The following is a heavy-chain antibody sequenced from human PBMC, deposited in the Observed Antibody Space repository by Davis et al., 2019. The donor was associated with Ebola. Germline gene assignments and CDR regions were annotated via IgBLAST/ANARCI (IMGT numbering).Heavy chain of an antibody. V-gene: IGHV3-11*04. CDR1: GYSISSGYY. CDR2: ISSSSSTI. Sequence: LSLSCTVSGYSISSGYYWGWIRQPPGKGLEWVSYISSSSSTIYYADSVKGRFTISRDNAKNSLYLQMNSLRDEDTAVYYCARDYPSYYYDSSGYSTLYYFDYWGQGTLVTVSS. D-gene: IGHD3-22*01. J-gene: IGHJ4*02. CDR3: ARDYPSYYYDSSGYSTLYYFDY.